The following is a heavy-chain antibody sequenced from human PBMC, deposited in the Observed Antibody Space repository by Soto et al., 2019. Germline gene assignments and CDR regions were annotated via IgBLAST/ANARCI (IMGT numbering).Heavy chain of an antibody. CDR1: GFSLSNARMG. Sequence: QVTLKESGPVLVKPTEPLTLTCTVSGFSLSNARMGVSWIRQPPGKALEWLAHIFSNDEKSYSTSLTSRLTIYKDTSKSQVVLTMTNMDPVDTASHYRARIPEASGSYRLYDCGMDVWGQGTTVTVSS. CDR2: IFSNDEK. D-gene: IGHD1-26*01. J-gene: IGHJ6*02. V-gene: IGHV2-26*01. CDR3: ARIPEASGSYRLYDCGMDV.